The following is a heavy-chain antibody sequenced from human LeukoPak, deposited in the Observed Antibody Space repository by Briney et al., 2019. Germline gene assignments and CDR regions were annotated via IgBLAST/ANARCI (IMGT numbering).Heavy chain of an antibody. D-gene: IGHD1-14*01. V-gene: IGHV4-59*01. J-gene: IGHJ5*02. CDR3: ARAEEPYGIDP. Sequence: PSETLSLTCTVSGGSISSYYWSWIRQPPGKGLEWIGYIYYSGSTNYNPSLKSRVTISVDTSKNQFSLKLSSVTAADTAVYYCARAEEPYGIDPWGQGTLATVSS. CDR1: GGSISSYY. CDR2: IYYSGST.